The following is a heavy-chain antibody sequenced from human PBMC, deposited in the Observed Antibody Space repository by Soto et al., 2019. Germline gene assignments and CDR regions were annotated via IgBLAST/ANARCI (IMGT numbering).Heavy chain of an antibody. D-gene: IGHD2-2*01. V-gene: IGHV3-23*01. CDR2: IGGSGGTT. Sequence: EVQLLESGGGLVRPGGSLRLPCAAPGFTFTNNAMSWVRQAPGKGLGWVSAIGGSGGTTYYADSVKGRFTISRDNSNSTLYLQMNSLRAEDTAVYYCAKDSRRDHYYYMDVWGKGTTVTVSS. J-gene: IGHJ6*03. CDR1: GFTFTNNA. CDR3: AKDSRRDHYYYMDV.